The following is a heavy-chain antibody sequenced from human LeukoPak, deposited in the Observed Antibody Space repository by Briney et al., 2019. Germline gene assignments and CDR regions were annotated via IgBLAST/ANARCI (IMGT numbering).Heavy chain of an antibody. CDR1: GFTFDDYD. V-gene: IGHV3-23*01. CDR2: ISGSGGST. D-gene: IGHD3-22*01. Sequence: GGSLRLSCAASGFTFDDYDMSWVRQAPGKGLEWVSAISGSGGSTYYADSVKGRFTISRDNSKNTLYLQMNSLRAEDTAVYYCAKDATYYYDSSGYYSPAYFDYWGQGTLVTVSS. J-gene: IGHJ4*02. CDR3: AKDATYYYDSSGYYSPAYFDY.